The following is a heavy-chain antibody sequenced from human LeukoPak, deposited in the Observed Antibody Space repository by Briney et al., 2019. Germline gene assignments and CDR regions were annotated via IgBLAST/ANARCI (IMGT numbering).Heavy chain of an antibody. CDR2: AGWAGGTT. D-gene: IGHD3-22*01. Sequence: GGSLRLSCATSGFNFDRYTIHWVRQAPGKGLEWVSLAGWAGGTTFYSDSVRGRFTISRDSGRKSVYLQMNSLRAEDTAVYYCARELAYYYDSSGRFSWFDPWGQGTLVTVSS. J-gene: IGHJ5*02. V-gene: IGHV3-43*01. CDR3: ARELAYYYDSSGRFSWFDP. CDR1: GFNFDRYT.